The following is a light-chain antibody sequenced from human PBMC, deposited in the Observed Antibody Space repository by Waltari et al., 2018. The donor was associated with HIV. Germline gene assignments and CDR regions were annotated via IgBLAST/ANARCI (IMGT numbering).Light chain of an antibody. Sequence: HSALTQPASVSGFPGQSITISCTRPSSHVGGHHYVPWYQQHPGKAPKLMIYDVSRRPSGVSNRFSGSKSGNTASLTISGLQAEDEADYYCCSYAGSSTYVFGTGTKVTVL. V-gene: IGLV2-23*02. CDR2: DVS. CDR1: SSHVGGHHY. CDR3: CSYAGSSTYV. J-gene: IGLJ1*01.